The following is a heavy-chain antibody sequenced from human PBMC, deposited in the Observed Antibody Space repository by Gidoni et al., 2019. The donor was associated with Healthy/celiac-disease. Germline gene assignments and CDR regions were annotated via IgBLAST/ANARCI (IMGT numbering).Heavy chain of an antibody. V-gene: IGHV1-69*08. Sequence: QVQLVQSWAEVKKPGSSVKVSCKASGATFSSYTFSWVRQAPGQGLEWMGRIIPILGIANYAKKFQGRVTITADKSTSTAYMELSSLRSEDTAVYYCARDLIMTAAAGNPEDNGFDPWGQGTLVTVSS. D-gene: IGHD6-13*01. CDR2: IIPILGIA. J-gene: IGHJ5*02. CDR3: ARDLIMTAAAGNPEDNGFDP. CDR1: GATFSSYT.